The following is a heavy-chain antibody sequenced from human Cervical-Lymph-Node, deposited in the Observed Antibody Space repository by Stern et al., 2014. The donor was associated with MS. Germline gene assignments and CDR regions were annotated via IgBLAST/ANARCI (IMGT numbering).Heavy chain of an antibody. CDR2: INANSCAT. V-gene: IGHV1-2*02. Sequence: VQLVESGAEVKQPGASMKVTCKASENTFTGYYIHWVRQAPGPGLEWMGWINANSCATNYAQRFQDRVSLTSDTSNTLAYMELDRLTSDDTAVYYCARISLGSGIDYWGQGSLVTVSS. J-gene: IGHJ4*02. CDR1: ENTFTGYY. CDR3: ARISLGSGIDY. D-gene: IGHD1-26*01.